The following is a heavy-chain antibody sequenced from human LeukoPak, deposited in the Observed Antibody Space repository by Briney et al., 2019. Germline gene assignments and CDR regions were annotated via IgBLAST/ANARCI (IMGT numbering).Heavy chain of an antibody. CDR3: ARAMYSSRAEPQSGNWFDP. V-gene: IGHV1-8*01. D-gene: IGHD6-13*01. CDR2: MNPNSGNT. CDR1: GYTFTSYD. J-gene: IGHJ5*02. Sequence: ASVKVSCKASGYTFTSYDINWVRQATGQGLEWMGWMNPNSGNTGYAQKFQGRVTMTRNTSISTAYMELNSLRSEDTAVYYCARAMYSSRAEPQSGNWFDPWGQGTLVTVSS.